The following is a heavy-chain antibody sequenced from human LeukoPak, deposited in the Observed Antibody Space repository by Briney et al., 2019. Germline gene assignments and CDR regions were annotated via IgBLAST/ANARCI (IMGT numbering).Heavy chain of an antibody. Sequence: GGSLRLSCAASGFTFSSYWMHWVRQAPGKGLVWVSCINSDGSSTSYADSVKGRFTISRDNAKNTLYLQMNSLRAEDTAVYYCARARRFGYYDSSGYYLKNDAFDIWGQGTMVTVSS. CDR1: GFTFSSYW. J-gene: IGHJ3*02. D-gene: IGHD3-22*01. CDR3: ARARRFGYYDSSGYYLKNDAFDI. V-gene: IGHV3-74*01. CDR2: INSDGSST.